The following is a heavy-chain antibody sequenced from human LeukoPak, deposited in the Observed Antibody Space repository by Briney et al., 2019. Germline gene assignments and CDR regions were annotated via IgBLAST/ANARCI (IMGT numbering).Heavy chain of an antibody. CDR3: ARDYGYAFDT. CDR1: GFTFSGYT. V-gene: IGHV3-48*01. CDR2: ISRTSDTV. J-gene: IGHJ3*02. Sequence: GGSLRLPCAASGFTFSGYTLNWVRQAPGKGLEWVSYISRTSDTVSYADSVKGRFTISRDNAKNSLYLQMSSLRAEDTAVYYCARDYGYAFDTWGQGTMVTVSS. D-gene: IGHD3-16*01.